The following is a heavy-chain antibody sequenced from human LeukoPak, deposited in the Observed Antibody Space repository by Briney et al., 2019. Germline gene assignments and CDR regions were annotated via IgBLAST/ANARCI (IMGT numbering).Heavy chain of an antibody. J-gene: IGHJ4*02. V-gene: IGHV3-20*01. D-gene: IGHD6-6*01. CDR1: GFTFDDYG. CDR2: INWNGGST. CDR3: ARGLYSGSLTPFDY. Sequence: PGGSLRLSCAASGFTFDDYGMSWVRQAPGKGLEWVSGINWNGGSTGYADSVKGRFTISRDNAKNSLYLQMNSLRAEDTALYHCARGLYSGSLTPFDYWGQGTLVTVSS.